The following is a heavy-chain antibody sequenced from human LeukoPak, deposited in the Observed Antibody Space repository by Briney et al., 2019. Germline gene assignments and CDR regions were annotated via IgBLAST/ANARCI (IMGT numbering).Heavy chain of an antibody. D-gene: IGHD1-26*01. V-gene: IGHV1-8*01. CDR1: GYTFNNYD. CDR2: MNPNSGNT. CDR3: ARGSVGATAFDY. J-gene: IGHJ4*02. Sequence: ASVKVSCKASGYTFNNYDINWVRQAPGQGLEWMGWMNPNSGNTGYAQKFQGRFTLTRETFISTAYMELSSLRSEDTAVYYCARGSVGATAFDYWGQGTLVTVSS.